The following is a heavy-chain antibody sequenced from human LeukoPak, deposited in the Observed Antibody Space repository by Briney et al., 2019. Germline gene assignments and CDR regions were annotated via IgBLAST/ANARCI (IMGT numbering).Heavy chain of an antibody. CDR3: ARAGVWDYNDSSGYHNGAFDI. D-gene: IGHD3-22*01. V-gene: IGHV1-2*02. CDR1: GYTFSIYG. CDR2: INPDSGGT. J-gene: IGHJ3*02. Sequence: GASVKVSCKASGYTFSIYGFSWVRQAPGQGLEWMGWINPDSGGTNYAQRFQGRVTMTRDTSISTAYMELSRLRSDDTAFYYCARAGVWDYNDSSGYHNGAFDIWGQGTMVTVSS.